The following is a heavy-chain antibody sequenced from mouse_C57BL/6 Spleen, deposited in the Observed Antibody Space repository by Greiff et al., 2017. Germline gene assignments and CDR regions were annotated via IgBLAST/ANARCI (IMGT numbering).Heavy chain of an antibody. V-gene: IGHV14-2*01. CDR1: GFNIKDYY. D-gene: IGHD1-1*01. J-gene: IGHJ1*03. Sequence: VQLKQSGAELVKPGASVKLSCTASGFNIKDYYMHWVKQRTEQGLEWIGRIDPEDGETKYAPKFPGKATITSDTSSNTAYLQLSSLTSEDTAVYYCARGYYYGSSSYWYFDVWGTGTTVTVSS. CDR2: IDPEDGET. CDR3: ARGYYYGSSSYWYFDV.